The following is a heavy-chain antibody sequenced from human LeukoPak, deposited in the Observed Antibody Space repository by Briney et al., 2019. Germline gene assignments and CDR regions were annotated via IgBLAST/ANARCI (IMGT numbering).Heavy chain of an antibody. Sequence: GGSLRLSCAASGFTFSDYYMSWIRQAPGKGLEWVSYISSSGSTIYYADSVKGRFTISRDNARNSLYLQMNSLRAEDTAVYYCARDGHYDILTGYFQDWGQGTLVTVSS. CDR1: GFTFSDYY. CDR2: ISSSGSTI. CDR3: ARDGHYDILTGYFQD. D-gene: IGHD3-9*01. V-gene: IGHV3-11*01. J-gene: IGHJ1*01.